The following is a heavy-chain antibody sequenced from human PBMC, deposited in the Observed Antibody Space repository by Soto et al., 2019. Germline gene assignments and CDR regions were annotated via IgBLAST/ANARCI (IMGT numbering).Heavy chain of an antibody. J-gene: IGHJ4*02. CDR3: AGGSGYYTGYFAY. V-gene: IGHV1-69*01. CDR2: IIPLFTTP. D-gene: IGHD3-22*01. CDR1: GDTFGTYA. Sequence: QVQLAQSGAEVKKPGSSVKVSCKASGDTFGTYAISWVRQAPGQGLEWLGGIIPLFTTPNYAQEFQGRVTITADESTSTVYMQVTSLRSEDTAIYYCAGGSGYYTGYFAYWGQGTLLSVSS.